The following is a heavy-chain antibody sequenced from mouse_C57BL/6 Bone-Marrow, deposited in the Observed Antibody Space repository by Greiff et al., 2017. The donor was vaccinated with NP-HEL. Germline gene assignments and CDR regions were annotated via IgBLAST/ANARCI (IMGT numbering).Heavy chain of an antibody. CDR1: GYTFTSYW. V-gene: IGHV1-5*01. J-gene: IGHJ4*01. Sequence: VQLQQSGTVLARPGASVKMSCKTSGYTFTSYWMHWVKQRPGQGLEWIGAIYPGNSDTSYNQKFKGKAKLTAVTSACTAYMELSSLTNEDSAVYYCTYGNYYYAMDYWGQGTSVTVSS. CDR3: TYGNYYYAMDY. CDR2: IYPGNSDT. D-gene: IGHD2-1*01.